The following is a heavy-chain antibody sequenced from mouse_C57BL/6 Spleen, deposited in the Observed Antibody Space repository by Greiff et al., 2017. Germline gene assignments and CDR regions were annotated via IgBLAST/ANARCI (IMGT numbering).Heavy chain of an antibody. Sequence: VQLKQSGAELVRPGASVKLSCTASGFNIKDDYMHWVKQRPEQGLEWIGWIDPENGDTEYASKFQGKATITADTSSNTAYLQLSSLTSEDTAVYYCTNYGSSSAWFAYWGQGTLVTVSA. J-gene: IGHJ3*01. CDR2: IDPENGDT. CDR3: TNYGSSSAWFAY. D-gene: IGHD1-1*01. V-gene: IGHV14-4*01. CDR1: GFNIKDDY.